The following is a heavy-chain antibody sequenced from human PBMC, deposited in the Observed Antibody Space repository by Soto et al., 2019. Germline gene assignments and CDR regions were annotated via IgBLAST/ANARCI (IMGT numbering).Heavy chain of an antibody. CDR2: MNPNSGYT. Sequence: WASVKVSCKASGYTFASHEINWVRQAAGQGFEWMGWMNPNSGYTGYAQRFQGRVTMTRKTSINTAFMELSSLRSEDSAVYYCARRVVDSSDTSGFYTFDYWGQGTLVTVSS. J-gene: IGHJ4*02. V-gene: IGHV1-8*01. D-gene: IGHD3-22*01. CDR3: ARRVVDSSDTSGFYTFDY. CDR1: GYTFASHE.